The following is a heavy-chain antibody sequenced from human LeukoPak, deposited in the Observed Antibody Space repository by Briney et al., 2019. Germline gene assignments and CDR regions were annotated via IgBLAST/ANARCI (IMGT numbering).Heavy chain of an antibody. CDR3: AREVYDFWSGYRLYYFDY. Sequence: GGSLRLSCAASGFTFSSYWMSWVRQAPGKGLEWVANIKQDGSEKYYVVSVKGRFTISRDNAKNSLYLQMNSLRAEDTAVYYCAREVYDFWSGYRLYYFDYWGQGTLVTVSS. CDR2: IKQDGSEK. D-gene: IGHD3-3*01. J-gene: IGHJ4*02. CDR1: GFTFSSYW. V-gene: IGHV3-7*01.